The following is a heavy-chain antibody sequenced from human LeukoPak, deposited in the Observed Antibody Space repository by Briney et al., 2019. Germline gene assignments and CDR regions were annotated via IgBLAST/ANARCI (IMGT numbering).Heavy chain of an antibody. V-gene: IGHV3-7*01. CDR1: GSSFSSSW. D-gene: IGHD2-15*01. Sequence: PGGSLRLSCEASGSSFSSSWMTWVRQAPGKGLEWVATIKNDGSDKYYVDSVKGRFTLSRDNAKSSLYLQMNSLRVEDTAVYYCADLGYTDGGQGTLVTVSS. J-gene: IGHJ4*02. CDR2: IKNDGSDK. CDR3: ADLGYTD.